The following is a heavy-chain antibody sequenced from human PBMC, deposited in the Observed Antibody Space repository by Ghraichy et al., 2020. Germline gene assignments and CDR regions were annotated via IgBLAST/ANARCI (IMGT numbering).Heavy chain of an antibody. D-gene: IGHD3-22*01. CDR3: ATGGRYDSSGYYSPKPFDY. CDR2: FDPEDGET. CDR1: GYTLTELS. Sequence: ASVKVSCKVSGYTLTELSMHWVRQAPGKGLEWMGGFDPEDGETIYAQKFQGRVTMTEDTSTDTAYMELSSLRSEDTAVYYCATGGRYDSSGYYSPKPFDYWGQGTLVTVSS. J-gene: IGHJ4*02. V-gene: IGHV1-24*01.